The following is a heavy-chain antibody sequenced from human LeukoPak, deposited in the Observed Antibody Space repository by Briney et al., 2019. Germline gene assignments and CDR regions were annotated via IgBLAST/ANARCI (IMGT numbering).Heavy chain of an antibody. Sequence: SVKVSCKASGGTFSSYAISWVRQAPGQGLEWMGGIIPIFGTANYAQKFQGRVTITTDESTSTAYMELSGLRSEDTAVYYCARVRGCSGGSCYSDAFDIWGQGIMVTVSS. CDR2: IIPIFGTA. CDR3: ARVRGCSGGSCYSDAFDI. V-gene: IGHV1-69*05. J-gene: IGHJ3*02. CDR1: GGTFSSYA. D-gene: IGHD2-15*01.